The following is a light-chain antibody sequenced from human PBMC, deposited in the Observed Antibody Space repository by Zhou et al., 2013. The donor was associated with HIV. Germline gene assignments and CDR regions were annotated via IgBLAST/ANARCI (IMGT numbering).Light chain of an antibody. V-gene: IGKV1-8*01. CDR1: QNISSY. Sequence: AIRITQSPSSLSASTGDRVTITCRASQNISSYLAWYQQKPGKAPNLLIYAASTLQSRVPSRFSGGGSGADFSLTISNLQPEDFATYYCQQTFSSPYSFGRGTKLEIK. J-gene: IGKJ2*03. CDR3: QQTFSSPYS. CDR2: AAS.